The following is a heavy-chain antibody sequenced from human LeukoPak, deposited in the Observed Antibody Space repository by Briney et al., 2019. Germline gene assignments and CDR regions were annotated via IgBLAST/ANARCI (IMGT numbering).Heavy chain of an antibody. CDR3: AREYCGGDCYYAFGI. J-gene: IGHJ3*02. CDR2: ISSNGGST. Sequence: PGGSLRLSCAASGFTFSSYAMHWVRQAPGKGLEYVSAISSNGGSTYYANSVKGRFTISRDNSKNTLYLQMGSLRAEDMAVYYCAREYCGGDCYYAFGIWGQGTMVTVSS. V-gene: IGHV3-64*01. CDR1: GFTFSSYA. D-gene: IGHD2-21*02.